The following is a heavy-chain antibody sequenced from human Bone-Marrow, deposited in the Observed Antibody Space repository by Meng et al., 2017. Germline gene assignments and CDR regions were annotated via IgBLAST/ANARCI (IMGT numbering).Heavy chain of an antibody. D-gene: IGHD3-10*01. V-gene: IGHV4-61*01. CDR3: ARRPYYYASGSPFDS. J-gene: IGHJ4*02. CDR1: GGSVSSGSYY. CDR2: IYYSGST. Sequence: SETLSLTCTVSGGSVSSGSYYWSWIRQPPGKGLEWIGYIYYSGSTNYNPSLKSRVTISLDTSKNQFSLKLRSVTAADTAVHYCARRPYYYASGSPFDSWGQGTLVTVSS.